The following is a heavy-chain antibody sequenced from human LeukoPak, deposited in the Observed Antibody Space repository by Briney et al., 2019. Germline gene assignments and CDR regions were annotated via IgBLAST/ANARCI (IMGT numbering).Heavy chain of an antibody. J-gene: IGHJ4*02. CDR3: AREPGYDSSGYSRFDY. D-gene: IGHD3-22*01. CDR1: GFTFSSYG. V-gene: IGHV3-30*02. Sequence: PGGSLRLSCAASGFTFSSYGMHWLRQAPGKGLEWVAFIRYDGSNKYYEDSVKGRFTISRDNSKNTLFLQMNSLRAEDTAVYYCAREPGYDSSGYSRFDYWGQGTLVTVSS. CDR2: IRYDGSNK.